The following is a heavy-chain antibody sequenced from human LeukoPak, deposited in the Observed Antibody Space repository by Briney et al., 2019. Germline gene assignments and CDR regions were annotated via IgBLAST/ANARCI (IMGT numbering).Heavy chain of an antibody. CDR3: ARDSGSYKGPDY. V-gene: IGHV4-4*07. CDR1: GGSLSGYY. Sequence: SETLSLTCTVSGGSLSGYYWSWIRQPAGEGLEWIGRMFFTGSTNYNPSLKSRVAMSVDPTKNQFSLQLKSVTAADTAVYYCARDSGSYKGPDYWGQGTLVTVSS. CDR2: MFFTGST. J-gene: IGHJ4*02. D-gene: IGHD1-26*01.